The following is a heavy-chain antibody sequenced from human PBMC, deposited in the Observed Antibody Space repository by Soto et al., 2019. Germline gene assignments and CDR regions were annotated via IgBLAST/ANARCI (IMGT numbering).Heavy chain of an antibody. D-gene: IGHD6-19*01. V-gene: IGHV3-11*01. CDR2: ISSSGSTI. CDR3: AREMSSSGWYRAFDI. Sequence: GGSMRLSCAASGFTFSDYYMSWIRQAPGKGLEWVSYISSSGSTIYYADSVKGRFTISRDNAKNSLYLQMNSLRAEDTAVYYCAREMSSSGWYRAFDIWGQGTMVTVSS. CDR1: GFTFSDYY. J-gene: IGHJ3*02.